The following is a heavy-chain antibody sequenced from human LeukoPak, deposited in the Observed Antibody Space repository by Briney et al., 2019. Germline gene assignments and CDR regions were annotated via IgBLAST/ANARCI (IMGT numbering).Heavy chain of an antibody. CDR3: ARGPRRIAAAVNY. CDR1: GYTFTSYY. J-gene: IGHJ4*02. D-gene: IGHD6-13*01. Sequence: ASVKVSCKASGYTFTSYYMHWVRQAPGQGLEWMGWMNPNSGNTGYAQKFQGRVTMTRNTSISTAYMELSSLRSEDTAVYYCARGPRRIAAAVNYWGQGTLVTVSS. V-gene: IGHV1-8*02. CDR2: MNPNSGNT.